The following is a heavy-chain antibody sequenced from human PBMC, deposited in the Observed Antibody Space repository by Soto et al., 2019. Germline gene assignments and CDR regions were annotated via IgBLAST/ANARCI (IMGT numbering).Heavy chain of an antibody. V-gene: IGHV1-69*13. J-gene: IGHJ4*02. CDR3: ARGLSIAALADGPFDY. CDR1: VGTFSSYA. Sequence: SVKVSCNASVGTFSSYAISCVRQAPGQGLEWMGGIIPIFGTANYAQKFQGRVTITADESTSTAYMELSSLRSEDTAVYYCARGLSIAALADGPFDYWGQGTLVTVSS. D-gene: IGHD6-6*01. CDR2: IIPIFGTA.